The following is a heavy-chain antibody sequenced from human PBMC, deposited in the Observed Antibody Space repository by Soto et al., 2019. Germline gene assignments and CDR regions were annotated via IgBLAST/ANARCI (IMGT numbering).Heavy chain of an antibody. CDR1: GASVSSGSDF. J-gene: IGHJ5*01. CDR3: ARATGYSSTWYDS. D-gene: IGHD6-13*01. Sequence: KPSETLSLTCVVSGASVSSGSDFWSWIRQPPGKGLEWLGYMYYSGSTKYNPSLKSRVTISADTSKNQFSLKLFSVTAADTARYYCARATGYSSTWYDSWGQGIQVTVS. V-gene: IGHV4-61*01. CDR2: MYYSGST.